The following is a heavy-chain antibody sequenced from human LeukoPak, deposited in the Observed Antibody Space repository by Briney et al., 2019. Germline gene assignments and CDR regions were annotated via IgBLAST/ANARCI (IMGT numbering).Heavy chain of an antibody. CDR1: GGSISSGGYY. Sequence: PSQTLSLTCTVSGGSISSGGYYWSWLRQPPGKGLEWIASINYSGSTYYNPSLKSRVTISVDTSENQFSLKLSSVTAADTAVYYCARYVVYGSGKYYFDYWGQGTLVTVSS. D-gene: IGHD3-10*01. V-gene: IGHV4-39*01. CDR2: INYSGST. J-gene: IGHJ4*02. CDR3: ARYVVYGSGKYYFDY.